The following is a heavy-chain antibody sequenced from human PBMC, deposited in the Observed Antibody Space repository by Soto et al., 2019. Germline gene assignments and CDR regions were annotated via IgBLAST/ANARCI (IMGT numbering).Heavy chain of an antibody. Sequence: QVQLQQSGPGLVKPSQTLSLTCAISGDSVSSNSVAWNWIRQSPSRGLEWLGRTYYRSKWYNDYGVTVKRRITINPHTSNNQFSLQQNSVTPEDTAVYYCARGRFNAFGIWGQGTMVTVSS. D-gene: IGHD3-3*01. CDR1: GDSVSSNSVA. V-gene: IGHV6-1*01. CDR2: TYYRSKWYN. CDR3: ARGRFNAFGI. J-gene: IGHJ3*02.